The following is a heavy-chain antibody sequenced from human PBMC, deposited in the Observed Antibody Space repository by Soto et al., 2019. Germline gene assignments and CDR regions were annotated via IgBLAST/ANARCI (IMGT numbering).Heavy chain of an antibody. CDR1: GGSFSGYC. CDR3: ASRVVWGISNYYYGRNV. D-gene: IGHD3-16*01. J-gene: IGHJ6*02. CDR2: INHSGST. Sequence: SETLSLTCAVYGGSFSGYCWSWIRQPPGKGLEWIGEINHSGSTFYNPSLKSRVTISVDTSKNQFSLKLSSVTAADTAVYFCASRVVWGISNYYYGRNVGAQGTRFTVSS. V-gene: IGHV4-34*01.